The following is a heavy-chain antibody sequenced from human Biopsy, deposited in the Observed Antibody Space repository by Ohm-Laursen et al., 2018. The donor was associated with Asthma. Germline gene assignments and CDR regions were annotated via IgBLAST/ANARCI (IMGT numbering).Heavy chain of an antibody. Sequence: GSLRLSCAASGFAVSRDYMFWVRQAPGKGLEWVSVIYSGGTSRTADSVRGRFTISRDYSKNTLYLQMHSLGAEDTAVYYCARGDSSNWSHYYFDYWGQGTLVTVSS. D-gene: IGHD3-22*01. V-gene: IGHV3-53*01. CDR1: GFAVSRDY. CDR3: ARGDSSNWSHYYFDY. CDR2: IYSGGTS. J-gene: IGHJ4*02.